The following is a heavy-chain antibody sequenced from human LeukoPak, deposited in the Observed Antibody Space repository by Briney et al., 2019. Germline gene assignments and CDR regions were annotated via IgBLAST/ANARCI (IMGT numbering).Heavy chain of an antibody. CDR2: IKQDGSEK. CDR1: GFTFSSYW. D-gene: IGHD6-19*01. Sequence: PGGSLRLSCAASGFTFSSYWMSWVRQAPGKGLEWVANIKQDGSEKYYVDSVKGRFTISRDNAKNSVYLQMNSLRAEDTAMYYCASSGWYSTPNWFDPWGQGTLVIVSS. J-gene: IGHJ5*02. CDR3: ASSGWYSTPNWFDP. V-gene: IGHV3-7*01.